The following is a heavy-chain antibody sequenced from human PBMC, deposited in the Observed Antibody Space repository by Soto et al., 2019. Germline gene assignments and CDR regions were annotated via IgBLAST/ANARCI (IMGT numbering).Heavy chain of an antibody. J-gene: IGHJ6*02. Sequence: GGSLRLSCAASGFTFSSYGMHWVRQAPGKGLEWVAVISYDGSNKYYADSVKGRFTISRDNSKNTLYLQMNSLRAEDTAVYYCAKDIWGIAAAGTSSDGMDVWGQGTTVTVSS. CDR2: ISYDGSNK. V-gene: IGHV3-30*18. D-gene: IGHD6-13*01. CDR1: GFTFSSYG. CDR3: AKDIWGIAAAGTSSDGMDV.